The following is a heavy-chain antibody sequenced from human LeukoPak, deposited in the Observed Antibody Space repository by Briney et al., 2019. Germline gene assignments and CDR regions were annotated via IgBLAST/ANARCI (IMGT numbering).Heavy chain of an antibody. V-gene: IGHV4-30-2*01. CDR1: GGSVSSGGYS. J-gene: IGHJ4*02. Sequence: PSETLSLTCAVSGGSVSSGGYSWSWIRQPPGKGLEWIGYIYDSGSTYYNPSLKSRVTISLDRSKNQFSLKLTSVTAADTAVYYCARYGGPGTYFFDYWGQGTLVTVSS. D-gene: IGHD3-10*01. CDR2: IYDSGST. CDR3: ARYGGPGTYFFDY.